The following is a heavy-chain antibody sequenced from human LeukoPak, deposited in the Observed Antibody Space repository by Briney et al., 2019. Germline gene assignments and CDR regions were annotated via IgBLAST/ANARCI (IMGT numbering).Heavy chain of an antibody. CDR3: AREDIVVVPAAIGREYYYYGMDV. V-gene: IGHV1-69*06. D-gene: IGHD2-2*01. Sequence: HVASVTVSCKASGGTFSSYAISWVRQAPGQGLEWMGGIIPIFGTANYAQKFQGRVTITADKSTSTAYMELSSLRSEDTAVYYCAREDIVVVPAAIGREYYYYGMDVWGKGTTVTVSS. CDR1: GGTFSSYA. CDR2: IIPIFGTA. J-gene: IGHJ6*04.